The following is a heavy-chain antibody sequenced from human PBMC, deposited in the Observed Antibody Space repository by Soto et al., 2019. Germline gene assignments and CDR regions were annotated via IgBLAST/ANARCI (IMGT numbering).Heavy chain of an antibody. Sequence: GGSLRLACAASRFTFSNYWMHWIRPAPGKGLVWVSRIAYDESTTTYADSVKGRFTISRDNAKSTLYLQMNSLRAEDTAVYYCARGGGSHAHPPDYWGQGTLVTVSS. J-gene: IGHJ4*02. CDR3: ARGGGSHAHPPDY. D-gene: IGHD1-26*01. CDR2: IAYDESTT. V-gene: IGHV3-74*01. CDR1: RFTFSNYW.